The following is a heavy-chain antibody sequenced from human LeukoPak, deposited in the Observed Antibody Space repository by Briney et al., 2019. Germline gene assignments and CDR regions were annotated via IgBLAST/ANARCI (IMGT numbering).Heavy chain of an antibody. V-gene: IGHV3-30*02. CDR2: IRYDGSNK. CDR3: AKETGGRQGLDY. CDR1: GFTFSSYG. Sequence: GGSLRLSCAASGFTFSSYGMHWVRQAPGKGLEWVAFIRYDGSNKYYAGSVKGRFTISRYNSKNTLYLQMNSLRAEDTAVYYCAKETGGRQGLDYWGQGTLVTVSS. D-gene: IGHD3-10*01. J-gene: IGHJ4*02.